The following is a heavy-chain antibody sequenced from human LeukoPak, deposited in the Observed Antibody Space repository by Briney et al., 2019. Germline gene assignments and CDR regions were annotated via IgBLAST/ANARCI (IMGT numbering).Heavy chain of an antibody. CDR2: IYYSGST. V-gene: IGHV4-39*01. CDR1: GGSISSSSYY. D-gene: IGHD4-17*01. J-gene: IGHJ5*02. CDR3: ARIFYGDYEDNWFDP. Sequence: SETLSLTCTVSGGSISSSSYYWGWIRQPPGKGLEWIGSIYYSGSTYYNPSLKSRVTISVDTSKNQFSPKLSSVTAADTAVYYCARIFYGDYEDNWFDPWGQGTLVTVSS.